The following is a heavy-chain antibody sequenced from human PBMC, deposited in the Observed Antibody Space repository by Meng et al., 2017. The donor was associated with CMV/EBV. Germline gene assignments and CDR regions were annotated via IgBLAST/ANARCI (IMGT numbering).Heavy chain of an antibody. CDR3: ARVMGPNRTPYYFDY. CDR2: IYYSGST. Sequence: QVQLQESGPGLVKPSQTLSLTCTVSGGSISSGDYYWSWIRQPPGKGLEWIGYIYYSGSTYYNSSLKSRVTISVDTSKNQFSLKLSSVTAADTAVYYCARVMGPNRTPYYFDYWGQGTLVTVSS. J-gene: IGHJ4*02. CDR1: GGSISSGDYY. D-gene: IGHD1-14*01. V-gene: IGHV4-30-4*08.